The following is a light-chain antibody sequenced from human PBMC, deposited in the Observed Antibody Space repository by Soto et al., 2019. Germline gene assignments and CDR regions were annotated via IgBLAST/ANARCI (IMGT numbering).Light chain of an antibody. V-gene: IGLV4-69*01. CDR3: QTWGSYVI. J-gene: IGLJ2*01. CDR1: SGHSSYA. Sequence: QPVLTQSPSASASLGASVKLTCTLSSGHSSYAIAWHQQQPEKGPRYLMKLNSDGSQSKGDGIPDRFSGSSSGAERYLTISSLQSEDEADYYCQTWGSYVIFGGGTKLTVL. CDR2: LNSDGSQ.